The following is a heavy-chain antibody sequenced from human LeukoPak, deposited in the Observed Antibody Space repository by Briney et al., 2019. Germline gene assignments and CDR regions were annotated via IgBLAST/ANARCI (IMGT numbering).Heavy chain of an antibody. CDR1: GFTFSSYG. Sequence: PGGSLRLSCAASGFTFSSYGMHWVRQAPGKGLEWVAFIRYDGSNKYYADSVKGRFTISRDNSKNTLYLQMNSLRAEDTAVYYCARDTQYYDFWSPFDYWGQGTLVTVSS. V-gene: IGHV3-30*02. CDR2: IRYDGSNK. J-gene: IGHJ4*02. D-gene: IGHD3-3*01. CDR3: ARDTQYYDFWSPFDY.